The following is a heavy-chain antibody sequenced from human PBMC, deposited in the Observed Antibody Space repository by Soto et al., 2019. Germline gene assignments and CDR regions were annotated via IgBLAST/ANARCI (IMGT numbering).Heavy chain of an antibody. Sequence: PGGSLRLSCAASGFTFSNAWMSWVRQAPGGGLEWVGRIKRNIDGGTTDYAAPVKGRFAISRDDSNSILYLEMNSLRSEDTAVYYCTTVDAVVLNWGQGLLVTVS. J-gene: IGHJ4*02. V-gene: IGHV3-15*01. CDR1: GFTFSNAW. CDR2: IKRNIDGGTT. CDR3: TTVDAVVLN. D-gene: IGHD6-19*01.